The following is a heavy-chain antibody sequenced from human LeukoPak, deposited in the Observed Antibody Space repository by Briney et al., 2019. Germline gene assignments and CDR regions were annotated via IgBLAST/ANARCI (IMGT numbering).Heavy chain of an antibody. J-gene: IGHJ4*02. V-gene: IGHV4-39*01. CDR2: ISYRGNT. Sequence: PSETLSLTCTVSGDSISSSSYYWGWIRQPPGKGLEWIGSISYRGNTYYNPSLKSRVTISVDTSKNQFSLKLSSVTAADTAVYYCARRQTPYYWGQGTLVTVSS. D-gene: IGHD2-15*01. CDR3: ARRQTPYY. CDR1: GDSISSSSYY.